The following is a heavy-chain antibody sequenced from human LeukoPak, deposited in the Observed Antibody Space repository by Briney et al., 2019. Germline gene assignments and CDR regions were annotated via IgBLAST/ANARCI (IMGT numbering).Heavy chain of an antibody. CDR2: IYYSGST. CDR1: GGSISSYY. J-gene: IGHJ4*02. D-gene: IGHD2-15*01. Sequence: SETLSLTCTVSGGSISSYYWSWIRQPPGKGLEWIGYIYYSGSTYYNPSLKSRVTISVDTSKNQFSLKLSSVTAADTAVYYCARLTRRYCSGGSCYGGTIDYWGQGTLVTVSS. V-gene: IGHV4-59*08. CDR3: ARLTRRYCSGGSCYGGTIDY.